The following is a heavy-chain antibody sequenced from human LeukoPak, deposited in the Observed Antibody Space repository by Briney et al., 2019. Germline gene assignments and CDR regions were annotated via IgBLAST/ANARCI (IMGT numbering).Heavy chain of an antibody. Sequence: GGSLRLSCAASGFTFSSYWMSWVRQAPGKGLEWVANIKQGGSEKYYVDSVKGRFTISRDNAKNSLYLQMNSMRAEDTAVYYCAKFFRRGYSYGQKGAFDIWGQGTMVTVSS. J-gene: IGHJ3*02. CDR2: IKQGGSEK. V-gene: IGHV3-7*01. CDR3: AKFFRRGYSYGQKGAFDI. CDR1: GFTFSSYW. D-gene: IGHD5-18*01.